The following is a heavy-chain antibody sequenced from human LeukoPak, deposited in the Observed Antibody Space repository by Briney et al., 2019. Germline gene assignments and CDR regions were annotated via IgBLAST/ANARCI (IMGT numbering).Heavy chain of an antibody. CDR1: GGSVSSGSDY. J-gene: IGHJ4*02. V-gene: IGHV4-61*01. CDR3: VRAGTYYDVLTGYRPYYFDY. CDR2: ISYSGST. Sequence: SETLSLTCTVSGGSVSSGSDYWGWIRQPPGKGLEWIGYISYSGSTNYNPSLKSRVTISVDTSKNQFSLKLSSVTAADTAVYYCVRAGTYYDVLTGYRPYYFDYWGQGTLVTVSS. D-gene: IGHD3-9*01.